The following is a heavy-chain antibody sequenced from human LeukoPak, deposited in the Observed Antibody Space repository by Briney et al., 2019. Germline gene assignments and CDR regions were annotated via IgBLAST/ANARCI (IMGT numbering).Heavy chain of an antibody. D-gene: IGHD1-26*01. V-gene: IGHV4-61*02. J-gene: IGHJ4*02. CDR1: GGSISSGSYY. CDR2: IYTSGST. Sequence: SQTLSLICTVSGGSISSGSYYWSWIRQPAGKGLEWIGRIYTSGSTNYNPSLKSRVTISVDTSKNQFSLKLSSVAAADTAVYYCARDPSYSGSLDYWGQGTLVTVSS. CDR3: ARDPSYSGSLDY.